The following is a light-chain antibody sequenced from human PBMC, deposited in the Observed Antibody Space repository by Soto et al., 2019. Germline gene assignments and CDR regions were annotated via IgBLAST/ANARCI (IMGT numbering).Light chain of an antibody. V-gene: IGKV2-28*01. CDR1: QSLLYSNGYNY. Sequence: DLVMTQSPLSLPVTPGEPASISCRSSQSLLYSNGYNYLDWYLQKPGQSPQLLICLGSNRASGVPDRFSGSGSGIDFTLKISRVEAEDVGVYYCMQALQTPRTFGQGTKVEIK. J-gene: IGKJ1*01. CDR2: LGS. CDR3: MQALQTPRT.